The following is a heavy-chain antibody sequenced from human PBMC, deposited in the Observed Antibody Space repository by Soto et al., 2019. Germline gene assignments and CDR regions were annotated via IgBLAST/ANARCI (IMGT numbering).Heavy chain of an antibody. Sequence: ASVKVSCKASGYTFTSYYMHWVRQAPGQGLEWMGIINPSGGSTSYAQKFQGRVTMTRDTSTSTVYMELSSLRSEDTAVYYCARHGAARLISTWSDNWGQGTLVTVSS. D-gene: IGHD2-2*01. V-gene: IGHV1-46*01. CDR1: GYTFTSYY. CDR2: INPSGGST. CDR3: ARHGAARLISTWSDN. J-gene: IGHJ4*02.